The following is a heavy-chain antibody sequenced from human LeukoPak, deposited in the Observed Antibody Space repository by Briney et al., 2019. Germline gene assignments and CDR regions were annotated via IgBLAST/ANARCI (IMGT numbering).Heavy chain of an antibody. J-gene: IGHJ4*02. Sequence: GASVKVSCKASGYTFTGHNLHWVRQAPGQGLEWMGWINPNSGDTNYAQKFQGRVTVTRDTSISTAYMELSTLRSDDTAVFYCARRHGSGSDYRGVDYWGQGTLVTVSS. CDR3: ARRHGSGSDYRGVDY. D-gene: IGHD3-10*01. CDR1: GYTFTGHN. V-gene: IGHV1-2*02. CDR2: INPNSGDT.